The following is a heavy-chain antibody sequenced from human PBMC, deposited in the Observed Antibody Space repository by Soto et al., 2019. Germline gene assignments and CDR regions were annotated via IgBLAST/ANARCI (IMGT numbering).Heavy chain of an antibody. CDR3: ARDTSHYFDY. V-gene: IGHV1-18*01. CDR1: GYTFTSYG. D-gene: IGHD2-2*01. J-gene: IGHJ4*02. CDR2: ISAYNGNT. Sequence: GASVKVSCKASGYTFTSYGISWVRQAPGQGLEWMGWISAYNGNTNYAQKLQGRVTLTADTPTSTAYMELRNLRSDDTAVYFCARDTSHYFDYWGQGTLVTVSS.